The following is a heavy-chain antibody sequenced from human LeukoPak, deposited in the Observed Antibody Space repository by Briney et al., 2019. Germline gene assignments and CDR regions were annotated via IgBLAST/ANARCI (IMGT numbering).Heavy chain of an antibody. D-gene: IGHD4-17*01. Sequence: ASVTVSCKASGYTFTGYYMHWVRQAPGQGLAWMGWINPNSGGTNYAQKFQGRVTMTRDTSISTAYMELSRLRSDDTAVYYCAREAPDYGDYVFDYWGQGTLVTVSS. CDR3: AREAPDYGDYVFDY. J-gene: IGHJ4*02. CDR2: INPNSGGT. CDR1: GYTFTGYY. V-gene: IGHV1-2*02.